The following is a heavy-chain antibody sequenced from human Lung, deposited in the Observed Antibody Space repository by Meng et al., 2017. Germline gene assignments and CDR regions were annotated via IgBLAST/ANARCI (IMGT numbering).Heavy chain of an antibody. CDR3: ARGRGPHIVRH. Sequence: QVQLQASGPGLVKPSETLSLTCSVSDDSISDYYWTWVRQSAGKGLEWIGRISGSGSTNYSPSLNSRIAMSVDTSKKQISLTLTSVTAADTAVYYCARGRGPHIVRHWGQGTLVTVSS. CDR2: ISGSGST. D-gene: IGHD3-16*02. J-gene: IGHJ1*01. CDR1: DDSISDYY. V-gene: IGHV4-4*07.